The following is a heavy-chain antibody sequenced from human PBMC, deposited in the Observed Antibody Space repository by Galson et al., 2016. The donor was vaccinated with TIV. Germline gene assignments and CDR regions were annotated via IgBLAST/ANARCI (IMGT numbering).Heavy chain of an antibody. J-gene: IGHJ4*02. V-gene: IGHV3-30*03. CDR3: ARGRSGYFDY. CDR2: ILYDGSNK. Sequence: SLRLSCAASGFSFSSYGMHWVRQAPGKGLEWVAVILYDGSNKYYADSVKGRFTISRDNSKNTVSLLMNSLRVEDPAVYYCARGRSGYFDYWGRGTLVAVSS. D-gene: IGHD3-3*01. CDR1: GFSFSSYG.